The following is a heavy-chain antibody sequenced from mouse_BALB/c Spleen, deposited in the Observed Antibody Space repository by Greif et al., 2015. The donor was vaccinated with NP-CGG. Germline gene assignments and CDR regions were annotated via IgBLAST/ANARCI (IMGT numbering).Heavy chain of an antibody. Sequence: EVKLVESGGGLVQPGGSRKLSCAASGFTFSSFGMHWVRQAPEKGLEWVAYISSGSSTIYYADTVKGRFTISRDNPKNTLFLQMTSLRSEDTAMYYCARGGLYYAYAMDYWGQGTSVTVSS. J-gene: IGHJ4*01. CDR2: ISSGSSTI. D-gene: IGHD2-1*01. CDR3: ARGGLYYAYAMDY. V-gene: IGHV5-17*02. CDR1: GFTFSSFG.